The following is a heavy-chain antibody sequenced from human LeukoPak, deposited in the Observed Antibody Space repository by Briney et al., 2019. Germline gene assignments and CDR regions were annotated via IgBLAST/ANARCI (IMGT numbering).Heavy chain of an antibody. CDR1: GFTFSGYA. CDR3: AKTQSSSLLWFGEWFDY. Sequence: GGSLRLSCAASGFTFSGYAMSWVRQAPGKGLEWVSAISGSGGSTYYADSVKGRFTISRDNSKNTLYLQMNSLRAEDTAVYYCAKTQSSSLLWFGEWFDYWGQGTLVTVSS. V-gene: IGHV3-23*01. CDR2: ISGSGGST. D-gene: IGHD3-10*01. J-gene: IGHJ4*02.